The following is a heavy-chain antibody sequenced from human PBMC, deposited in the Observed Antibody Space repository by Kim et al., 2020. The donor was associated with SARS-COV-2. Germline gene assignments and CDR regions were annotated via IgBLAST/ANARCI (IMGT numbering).Heavy chain of an antibody. J-gene: IGHJ4*02. CDR1: GFTFSSYA. Sequence: GGSLRLSCSASGFTFSSYAMHWVRQAPGKGLEYVSAISSNGGSTYYADSVKGRFTISRDNSKNTLYLQMSSLRAEDTAVYYCVKSMVAAAGVTRTFDYWGQGTLVTVSS. CDR2: ISSNGGST. D-gene: IGHD6-13*01. V-gene: IGHV3-64D*09. CDR3: VKSMVAAAGVTRTFDY.